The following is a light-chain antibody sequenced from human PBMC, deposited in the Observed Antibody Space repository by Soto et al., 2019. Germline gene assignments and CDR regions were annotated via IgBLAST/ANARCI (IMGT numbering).Light chain of an antibody. Sequence: VLTQNQPKLSLYPGKRATLSCRASMNVNSYLAWYQQKPGLAPRLLIYATSSRATGIPDRFSGGGSGTDFTLTINLLDPEDFAVYYCQQYGTSPRSITFGQGTGFEIK. J-gene: IGKJ5*01. V-gene: IGKV3D-20*01. CDR2: ATS. CDR1: MNVNSY. CDR3: QQYGTSPRSIT.